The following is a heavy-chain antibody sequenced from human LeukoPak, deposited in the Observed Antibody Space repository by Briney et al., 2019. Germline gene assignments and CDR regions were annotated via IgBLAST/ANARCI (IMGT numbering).Heavy chain of an antibody. D-gene: IGHD1-26*01. CDR2: IIPIFGTA. Sequence: SVKVSCKASGGTFSSYAISWVRQAPGQGLEWMGGIIPIFGTANYAQKFQGRVTITADKSTSTAYMELSSLRSEDTAVYYCARDITEERAPQIYYYYMDVWGKGTTVTVSS. CDR1: GGTFSSYA. V-gene: IGHV1-69*06. J-gene: IGHJ6*03. CDR3: ARDITEERAPQIYYYYMDV.